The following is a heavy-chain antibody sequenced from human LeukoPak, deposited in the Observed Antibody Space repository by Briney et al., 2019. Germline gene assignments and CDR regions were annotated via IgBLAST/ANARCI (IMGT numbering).Heavy chain of an antibody. D-gene: IGHD4-23*01. J-gene: IGHJ4*02. CDR3: TRDEGATVATYRFDF. V-gene: IGHV3-7*01. Sequence: GGSVRLSCEASGFAFSNYYMSWVRQAPGKGLEWLAHIKYDGTYTYYKDSVKGRLTLSRDNAKNSVYLQMNSLRAEDTAVYYCTRDEGATVATYRFDFWGRGTLVTVSS. CDR2: IKYDGTYT. CDR1: GFAFSNYY.